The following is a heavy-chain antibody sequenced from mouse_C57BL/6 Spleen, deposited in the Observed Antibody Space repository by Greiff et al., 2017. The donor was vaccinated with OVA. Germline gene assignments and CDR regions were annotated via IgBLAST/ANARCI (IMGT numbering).Heavy chain of an antibody. J-gene: IGHJ3*01. CDR3: TRPGSNYVGFAY. CDR2: IRNKANHHAT. Sequence: EVMLVESGGGLVQPGGSMKLSCAASGFTFSDAWMDWVRQSPEKGLEWVAEIRNKANHHATYYAESVKGRFTISRDDSKSSVYLQMNSLRAEDTGIYYCTRPGSNYVGFAYWGQGTLVTVSA. D-gene: IGHD2-5*01. CDR1: GFTFSDAW. V-gene: IGHV6-6*01.